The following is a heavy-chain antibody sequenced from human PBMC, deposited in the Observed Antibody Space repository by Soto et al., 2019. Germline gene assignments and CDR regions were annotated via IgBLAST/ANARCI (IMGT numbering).Heavy chain of an antibody. CDR2: ISGSASDL. CDR3: AQGIAANRHFYFYMDV. V-gene: IGHV3-21*01. J-gene: IGHJ6*03. CDR1: GFTFSTST. D-gene: IGHD6-13*01. Sequence: GGSLRLSCAASGFTFSTSTMNWVRQAPGKGLEWVSSISGSASDLYYADSVKGRFTISRDNAEKSLYLQMDSLRAEDTAIYYCAQGIAANRHFYFYMDVWGKGTTVTVSS.